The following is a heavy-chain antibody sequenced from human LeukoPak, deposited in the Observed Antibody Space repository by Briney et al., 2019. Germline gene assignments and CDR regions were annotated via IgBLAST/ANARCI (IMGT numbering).Heavy chain of an antibody. CDR1: GYTFTSYG. CDR2: ISAYNGNT. Sequence: ASVKVSCKASGYTFTSYGISWVRRAPGQGLEWMGWISAYNGNTNYAQKLQGRVTMTTDTSTSTAYMELRSLRSDDTAVYYCARRTQWEQAGGIWFDPWGQGTLVTVSS. J-gene: IGHJ5*02. D-gene: IGHD1-26*01. CDR3: ARRTQWEQAGGIWFDP. V-gene: IGHV1-18*01.